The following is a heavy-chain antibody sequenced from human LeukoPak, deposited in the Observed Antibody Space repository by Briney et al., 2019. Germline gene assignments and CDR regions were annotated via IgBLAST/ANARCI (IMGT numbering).Heavy chain of an antibody. Sequence: GGSLRLSCAASGFTFDDYAMHWVRQAPGKGLEWVSGISWNSGSIGYADSVKGRFTISRDNAKNSLYLQMNSLRAEDTALYYCAKDGGAVVVAATPRGMDVWGQGTTVTVSS. D-gene: IGHD2-15*01. CDR2: ISWNSGSI. CDR1: GFTFDDYA. CDR3: AKDGGAVVVAATPRGMDV. J-gene: IGHJ6*02. V-gene: IGHV3-9*01.